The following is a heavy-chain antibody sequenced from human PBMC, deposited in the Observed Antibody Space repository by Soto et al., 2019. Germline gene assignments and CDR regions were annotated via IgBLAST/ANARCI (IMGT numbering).Heavy chain of an antibody. D-gene: IGHD6-13*01. Sequence: GGSLRLSCAASGFTFSSYAMSWVRQAPGKGLEWVSSISASGDSTHNADSVKGRFAISRDNSKNTLDLQLNSLTADDTAVYYCAKGGLYNSSWHEGYWGQGTLVTVSS. J-gene: IGHJ4*02. V-gene: IGHV3-23*01. CDR3: AKGGLYNSSWHEGY. CDR1: GFTFSSYA. CDR2: ISASGDST.